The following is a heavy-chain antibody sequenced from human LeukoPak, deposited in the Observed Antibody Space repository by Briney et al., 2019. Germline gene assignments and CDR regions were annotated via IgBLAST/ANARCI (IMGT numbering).Heavy chain of an antibody. CDR1: GFTFSTNY. CDR3: ARGGGDCNPFDY. Sequence: GGSLRLSCAVSGFTFSTNYMSWVRQAPGKGLEWVSVMYSGGSTYYSDSVKGRFTISTHNSKNKLYLEIISLGPNDTAVYYWARGGGDCNPFDYWGQGTLVTVSS. D-gene: IGHD2-21*02. V-gene: IGHV3-53*04. J-gene: IGHJ4*02. CDR2: MYSGGST.